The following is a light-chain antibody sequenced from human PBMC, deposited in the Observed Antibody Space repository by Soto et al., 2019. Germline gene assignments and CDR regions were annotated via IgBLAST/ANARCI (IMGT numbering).Light chain of an antibody. Sequence: DIHMTQSPCSPSGFVGDRVTTPRRASHGISTYLNWYKQKPGNAPKLLIYDASNLETGVPSRFSGSGSGTDFTFTISRLQPEDIATYYCQHYDNPPPFGEGTKVDIK. J-gene: IGKJ4*01. CDR3: QHYDNPPP. V-gene: IGKV1-33*01. CDR1: HGISTY. CDR2: DAS.